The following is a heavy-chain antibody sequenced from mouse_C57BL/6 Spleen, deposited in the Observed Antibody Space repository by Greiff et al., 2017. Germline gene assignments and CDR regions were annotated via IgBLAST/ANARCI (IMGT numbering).Heavy chain of an antibody. V-gene: IGHV1-64*01. CDR1: GYTFTSYW. Sequence: QVHVKQSGAELVKPGASVKLSCKASGYTFTSYWMHWVKQRPGQGLEWIGMIHPNSGSTNYNEKFKSKATLTVDKSSSTAYMQLSSLTSEDSAVYYCAREGTGTRGYFDVWGTGTTVTVSS. CDR3: AREGTGTRGYFDV. J-gene: IGHJ1*03. D-gene: IGHD4-1*01. CDR2: IHPNSGST.